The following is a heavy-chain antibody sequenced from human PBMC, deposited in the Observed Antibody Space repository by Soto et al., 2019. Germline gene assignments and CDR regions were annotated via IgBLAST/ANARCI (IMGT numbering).Heavy chain of an antibody. D-gene: IGHD5-12*01. CDR2: IYYSGST. Sequence: PSETLSLTCTVSGGSISSGGYYWSWIRQHPGKGLEWIGYIYYSGSTYYNPSLKSRVTISVDTSKNQFSLKLSSVTAADTAVYYCARDRLLPDIVATAAYYSGMDVWGQGTTATVS. CDR3: ARDRLLPDIVATAAYYSGMDV. J-gene: IGHJ6*02. V-gene: IGHV4-31*03. CDR1: GGSISSGGYY.